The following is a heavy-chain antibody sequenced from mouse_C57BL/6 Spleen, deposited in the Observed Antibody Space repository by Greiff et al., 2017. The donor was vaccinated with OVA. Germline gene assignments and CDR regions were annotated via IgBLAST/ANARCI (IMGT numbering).Heavy chain of an antibody. D-gene: IGHD1-1*01. CDR3: ARSPYGSSGYFDV. CDR1: GYTFTSYW. Sequence: QVQLKQPGAELVRPGSSVKLSCKASGYTFTSYWMHWVKQRPIQGLEWIGNIDPSDSETHYNQKFKDKATLTVDKSSSTAYMQLSSLTSEDSAVYYCARSPYGSSGYFDVWGTGTTVTVSS. CDR2: IDPSDSET. V-gene: IGHV1-52*01. J-gene: IGHJ1*03.